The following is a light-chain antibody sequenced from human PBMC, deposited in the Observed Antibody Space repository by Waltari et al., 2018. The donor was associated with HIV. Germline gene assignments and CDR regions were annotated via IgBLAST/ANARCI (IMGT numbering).Light chain of an antibody. V-gene: IGLV2-14*03. CDR2: DVI. J-gene: IGLJ1*01. CDR1: GSDVNGYDS. CDR3: SSYTHSSTYV. Sequence: QSALTQPASVSGSPGQSITISCTGTGSDVNGYDSVSWYQQHPGKAPKLVLFDVINRPSGVSNRFSGSKSGNTASLTISGLQPEDEADYYCSSYTHSSTYVFGAGTTVTVL.